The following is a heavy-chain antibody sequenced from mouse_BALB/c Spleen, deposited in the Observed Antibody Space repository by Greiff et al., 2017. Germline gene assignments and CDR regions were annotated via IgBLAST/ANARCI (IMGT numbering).Heavy chain of an antibody. CDR3: TRGEISWFAY. V-gene: IGHV1-69*02. CDR2: IYPSDSYT. CDR1: GYTFTSYW. Sequence: QVQLQQPGAELVRPGASVKLSCKASGYTFTSYWINWVKQRPGQGLEWIGNIYPSDSYTNYNQKFKDKATLTVDKSSSTAYMQLSSPTSEDSAVYYCTRGEISWFAYWGQGTLVTVSA. J-gene: IGHJ3*01.